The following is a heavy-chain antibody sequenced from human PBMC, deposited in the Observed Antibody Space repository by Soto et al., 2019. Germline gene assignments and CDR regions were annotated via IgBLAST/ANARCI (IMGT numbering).Heavy chain of an antibody. J-gene: IGHJ6*02. Sequence: QVQLVQSGAEVKKPGSSVKVSCKASGGTFSSYAISWVRQAPGQGLEWMGWIIPNFGTANYAQKFQGRVTITADESTSTADMELSNLRSEDTAVYYCARAREVTSKVWSAYYYYGMDVWGQGTTVTVSS. CDR2: IIPNFGTA. V-gene: IGHV1-69*01. D-gene: IGHD3-16*01. CDR1: GGTFSSYA. CDR3: ARAREVTSKVWSAYYYYGMDV.